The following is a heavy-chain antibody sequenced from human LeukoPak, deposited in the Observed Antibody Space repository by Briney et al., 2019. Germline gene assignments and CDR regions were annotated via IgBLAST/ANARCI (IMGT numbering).Heavy chain of an antibody. J-gene: IGHJ6*03. CDR3: AKERGRRSYYVDYYYYMDA. V-gene: IGHV3-23*01. CDR2: ISGSGAST. Sequence: PGGSLRLSCAASGFTFSSYAMSWVRQAPGKGLEWVSAISGSGASTYYADSVKGRFTVSRDNSKNTLYLQMNSLRAGDTAVYYCAKERGRRSYYVDYYYYMDAWGKGTTVTVSS. D-gene: IGHD1-26*01. CDR1: GFTFSSYA.